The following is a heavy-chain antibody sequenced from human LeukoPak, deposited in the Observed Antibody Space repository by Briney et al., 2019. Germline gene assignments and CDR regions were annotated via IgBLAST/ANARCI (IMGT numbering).Heavy chain of an antibody. CDR2: ISGGSRTL. V-gene: IGHV3-48*03. Sequence: GGSLRLSCAASGFTFGSYEMHWVRQAPGKWLEWVSYISGGSRTLYADSVKGRFTISRDNAKNSLYLQMNSLRAEDTALYYCAREADSGGYRFDYWGQGRLVTVSS. D-gene: IGHD3-22*01. CDR3: AREADSGGYRFDY. J-gene: IGHJ4*02. CDR1: GFTFGSYE.